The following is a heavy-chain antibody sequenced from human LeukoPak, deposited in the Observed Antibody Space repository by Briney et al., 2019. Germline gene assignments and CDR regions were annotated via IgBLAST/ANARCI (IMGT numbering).Heavy chain of an antibody. J-gene: IGHJ3*02. V-gene: IGHV3-9*01. D-gene: IGHD3-10*01. Sequence: GGSLRLSCAASGFTFDDYAMYWVRQAPGKGLEWVSGISWNSGSTGYADSVRGRFTISRDNAKNSLYLQMNSLRAEDTALYYCAKDKSAMVRGVGDAFDIWGQGTMVTVSS. CDR2: ISWNSGST. CDR1: GFTFDDYA. CDR3: AKDKSAMVRGVGDAFDI.